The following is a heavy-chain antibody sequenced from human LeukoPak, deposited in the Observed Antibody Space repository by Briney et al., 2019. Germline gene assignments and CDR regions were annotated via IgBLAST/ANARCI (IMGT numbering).Heavy chain of an antibody. CDR3: ARSDCSSCYLGVWYFFDY. J-gene: IGHJ4*02. V-gene: IGHV3-66*01. D-gene: IGHD6-13*01. CDR1: GLTVSKNY. Sequence: PGGSLRLSCAASGLTVSKNYMSWVRQAPEWGLEWVSVMYDDGRTYYADSVKGRFTISRDNSKNTLFLQMNSLRVEDTAVYYCARSDCSSCYLGVWYFFDYWGQGSLVSVSS. CDR2: MYDDGRT.